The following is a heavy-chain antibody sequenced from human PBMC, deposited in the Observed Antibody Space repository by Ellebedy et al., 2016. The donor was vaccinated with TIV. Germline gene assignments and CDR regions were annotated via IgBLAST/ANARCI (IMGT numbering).Heavy chain of an antibody. CDR2: ISSSGHSM. Sequence: GGSLRLSXVVSGFTFSGYYMSWIRQAPGKGLEWIAYISSSGHSMHYADSVRDRFTISRDNAKNSLYLQMSSLRDDDAAVYYCARSLGGPYYFDNWGQGTLVTVSS. CDR1: GFTFSGYY. V-gene: IGHV3-11*01. CDR3: ARSLGGPYYFDN. D-gene: IGHD3-16*01. J-gene: IGHJ4*02.